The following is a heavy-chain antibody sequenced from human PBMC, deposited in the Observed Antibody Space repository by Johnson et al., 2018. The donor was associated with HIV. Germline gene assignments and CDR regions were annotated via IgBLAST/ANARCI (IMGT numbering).Heavy chain of an antibody. CDR2: ISSGGST. V-gene: IGHV3-53*01. Sequence: EVQLVESGGGLIQPGGSLRLSCAASGFTVSSNYMSWVRQAPGKGLEWVSVISSGGSTYYADSVQGRFTISRENAKNSLYLQMNSLRAEDTALYYCARTEYFGWDRSHAFDIWGQGTMVTVSS. CDR3: ARTEYFGWDRSHAFDI. J-gene: IGHJ3*02. D-gene: IGHD3-9*01. CDR1: GFTVSSNY.